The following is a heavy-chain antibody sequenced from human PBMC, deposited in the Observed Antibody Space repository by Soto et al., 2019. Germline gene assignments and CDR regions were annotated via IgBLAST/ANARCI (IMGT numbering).Heavy chain of an antibody. CDR3: ARLGGSGTDN. Sequence: GGSLRLSCAASGFGFREYAMIWVRQAPGKGLEWVSTISVSGTNTYYGDSVKGRFAVSRDNSKNKLYLQMSSLRAEDTALYYCARLGGSGTDNWGQGTLVTVSS. CDR2: ISVSGTNT. J-gene: IGHJ4*02. V-gene: IGHV3-23*01. D-gene: IGHD3-10*01. CDR1: GFGFREYA.